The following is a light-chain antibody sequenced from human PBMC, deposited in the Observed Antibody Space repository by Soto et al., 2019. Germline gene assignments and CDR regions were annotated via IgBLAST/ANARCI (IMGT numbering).Light chain of an antibody. Sequence: QSALTQPASVSGSPGQSITISCTGTSSDVGGYNYVSWYKQHPGKAPKLIIFDVSARPSGVPDRFSGSKSGNTASLTISGLQADDEADYYCCSYAGTYSPVLGGGTKLTVL. V-gene: IGLV2-11*01. CDR3: CSYAGTYSPV. CDR2: DVS. J-gene: IGLJ2*01. CDR1: SSDVGGYNY.